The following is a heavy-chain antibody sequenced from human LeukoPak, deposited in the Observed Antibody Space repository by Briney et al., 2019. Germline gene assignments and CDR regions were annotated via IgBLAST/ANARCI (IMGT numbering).Heavy chain of an antibody. J-gene: IGHJ4*02. D-gene: IGHD7-27*01. CDR1: GFTFSDYG. Sequence: GGSLRLSCAASGFTFSDYGMSWVRQAPGKGLEWISTIGGRGGSTYYADSVKGRFTISRDNSKNTLYLQMSSLRAEDTAVYYCAKGTAGEDWGQGTLVTVSS. CDR2: IGGRGGST. V-gene: IGHV3-23*01. CDR3: AKGTAGED.